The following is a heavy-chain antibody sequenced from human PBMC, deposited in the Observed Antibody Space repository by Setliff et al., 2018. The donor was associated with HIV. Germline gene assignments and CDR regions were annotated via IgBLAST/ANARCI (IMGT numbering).Heavy chain of an antibody. Sequence: PSETLSLTCVVSGGSITRSGHFWDWIRQSPGKGLEWIGTVYYSGSTYYNPSLKSRVIITMDASKNHFSLNLTSVTAADTAVYYCARHPWGNDILTGYFPFDYWGQGTLVTVSS. CDR2: VYYSGST. V-gene: IGHV4-39*01. D-gene: IGHD3-9*01. J-gene: IGHJ4*02. CDR3: ARHPWGNDILTGYFPFDY. CDR1: GGSITRSGHF.